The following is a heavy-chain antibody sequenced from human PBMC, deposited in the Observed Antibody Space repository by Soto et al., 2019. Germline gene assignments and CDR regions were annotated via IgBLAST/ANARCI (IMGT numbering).Heavy chain of an antibody. J-gene: IGHJ4*02. V-gene: IGHV4-34*01. D-gene: IGHD4-17*01. Sequence: QVQLQQWGAGLLKPSETLSLTCAVYGGSFSGYYWSWIRQPPWKGLEWIGEINHSGSTNYNPSLKSRVTISVDTSKNQFSLKLSSVTAADTAVYYCARVGRYGGKRGYFDYWGQGTLVTVSS. CDR1: GGSFSGYY. CDR2: INHSGST. CDR3: ARVGRYGGKRGYFDY.